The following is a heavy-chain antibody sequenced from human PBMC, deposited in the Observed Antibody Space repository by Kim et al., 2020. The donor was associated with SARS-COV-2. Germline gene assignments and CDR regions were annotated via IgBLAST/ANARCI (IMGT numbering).Heavy chain of an antibody. CDR3: ARGWGYDWFDY. CDR2: IYSGGST. CDR1: GFTVSSNY. D-gene: IGHD3-22*01. Sequence: GGSLRLSCAASGFTVSSNYMSWVRQAPGKGLEWVSVIYSGGSTYYADSVKGRFTISRDNSKNTLYLQVNSLRAEDTAVYYCARGWGYDWFDYWGQGTLVTVSS. V-gene: IGHV3-53*01. J-gene: IGHJ4*02.